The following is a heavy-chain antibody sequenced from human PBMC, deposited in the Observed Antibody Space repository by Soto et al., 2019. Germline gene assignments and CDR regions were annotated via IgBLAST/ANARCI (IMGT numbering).Heavy chain of an antibody. CDR3: ARDSEWELPH. V-gene: IGHV3-7*01. D-gene: IGHD1-26*01. CDR1: VFTFSSYW. CDR2: IKQDGSEK. Sequence: WWSLRLSCSASVFTFSSYWMSWFRQAPGKGLEWVANIKQDGSEKYYVDSVKGRFTISRDNAKNSLYLQMNSLRAEDTAVYYCARDSEWELPHWGQGTLVTVSS. J-gene: IGHJ4*02.